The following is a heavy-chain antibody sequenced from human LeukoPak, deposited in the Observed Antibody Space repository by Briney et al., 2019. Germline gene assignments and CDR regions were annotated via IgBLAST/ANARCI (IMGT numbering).Heavy chain of an antibody. CDR1: GGSISSYY. J-gene: IGHJ6*03. CDR3: ARDNQYYYDSSGYETYYYYMDV. Sequence: SETLSLTCTVSGGSISSYYWSWIRQPAGKGLEWIGRIYTIGSTNYNPSLKSRVTISVDKSKNQFSLKLSSVTAADTAVYYCARDNQYYYDSSGYETYYYYMDVWGKGTTVTVSS. D-gene: IGHD3-22*01. CDR2: IYTIGST. V-gene: IGHV4-4*07.